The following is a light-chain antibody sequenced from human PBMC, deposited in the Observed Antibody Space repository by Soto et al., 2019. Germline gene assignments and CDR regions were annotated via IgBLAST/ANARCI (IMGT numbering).Light chain of an antibody. J-gene: IGLJ1*01. CDR2: DVS. V-gene: IGLV2-11*01. Sequence: QSALTQPRSVSGSPGQSVTISYTGTSSDVGGYNYVSWYQQHPDKAPKLMISDVSKRPSGVPDRFSGSKSGNTASLTISGLQAEDEADYYCCSYAGSYSYVFGTGT. CDR3: CSYAGSYSYV. CDR1: SSDVGGYNY.